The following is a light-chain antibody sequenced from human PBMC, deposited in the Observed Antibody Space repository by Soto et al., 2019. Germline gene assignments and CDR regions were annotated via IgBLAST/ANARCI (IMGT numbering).Light chain of an antibody. CDR3: QQRSNWLLT. V-gene: IGKV3-11*01. CDR1: QSVSSY. Sequence: EIVLTQSPATLSLSPGERATLSCRASQSVSSYLAWYQQKPGQAPRLLIYDASNRATGIPARFSGSGSGTDLTLTISSLEPDDVAVSYCQQRSNWLLTFGGGTKVEIK. J-gene: IGKJ4*01. CDR2: DAS.